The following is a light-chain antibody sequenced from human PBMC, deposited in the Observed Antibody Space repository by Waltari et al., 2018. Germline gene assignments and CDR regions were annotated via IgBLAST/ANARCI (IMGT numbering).Light chain of an antibody. CDR2: WAA. Sequence: DIVLTQSPDSLAVSLGERATIDCWSSQSLFFGASGKNYLAWYQQKPGQPPKVLIYWAATRGAGVPGRISGSGAGAHFTLTVDSLQAEDVAVYYCQQYSSSPITFGQGTRLEI. CDR1: QSLFFGASGKNY. CDR3: QQYSSSPIT. V-gene: IGKV4-1*01. J-gene: IGKJ5*01.